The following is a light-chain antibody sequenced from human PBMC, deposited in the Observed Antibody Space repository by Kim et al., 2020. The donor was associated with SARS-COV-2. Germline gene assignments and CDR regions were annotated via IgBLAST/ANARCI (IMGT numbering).Light chain of an antibody. Sequence: PGQSIALSCTGTTSDVGSSNLVSWYQDHPGKAPKLIIYEVNKRPSGVSDRFSGSKSGNTASLTVSGLLADDEADYYCVLYTSDIVLFGGGTQMTVL. V-gene: IGLV2-14*02. CDR2: EVN. CDR3: VLYTSDIVL. J-gene: IGLJ2*01. CDR1: TSDVGSSNL.